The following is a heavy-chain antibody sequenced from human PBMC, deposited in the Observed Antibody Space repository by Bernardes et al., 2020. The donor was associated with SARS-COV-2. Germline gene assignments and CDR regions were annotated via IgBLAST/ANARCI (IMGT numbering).Heavy chain of an antibody. Sequence: ASLKVSCKASGYTFTGYYMHWVRQAPGQGLEWMGWITPNSGGTNYAQKFQGRVTMTRDTSISTAYMELSRLRSDDTAVYYCAIPPTNYDRYGMDVWGQGTTVTVSS. CDR1: GYTFTGYY. CDR3: AIPPTNYDRYGMDV. CDR2: ITPNSGGT. D-gene: IGHD3-22*01. V-gene: IGHV1-2*02. J-gene: IGHJ6*02.